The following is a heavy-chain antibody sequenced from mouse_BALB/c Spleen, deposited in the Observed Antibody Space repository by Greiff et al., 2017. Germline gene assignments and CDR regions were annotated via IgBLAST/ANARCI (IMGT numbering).Heavy chain of an antibody. V-gene: IGHV1S81*02. CDR3: ARSGMITTTAWFAY. J-gene: IGHJ3*01. CDR1: GYTFTSYY. CDR2: INPSNGGT. D-gene: IGHD2-4*01. Sequence: LQESGAELVKPGASVKLSCKASGYTFTSYYMYWVKQRPGQGLEWIGEINPSNGGTNFNEKFKSKATLTVDKSSSTAYMQLSSLTSEDSAVYYCARSGMITTTAWFAYWGQGTLVTVSA.